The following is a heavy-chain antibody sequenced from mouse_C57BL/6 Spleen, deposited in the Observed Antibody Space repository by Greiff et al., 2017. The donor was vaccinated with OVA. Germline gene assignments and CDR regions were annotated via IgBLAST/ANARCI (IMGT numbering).Heavy chain of an antibody. CDR3: AIAAY. J-gene: IGHJ3*01. CDR1: GYTFTSYW. Sequence: QVQLQQPGTELVMPGASVKLSCKASGYTFTSYWIHWVKQRPGQGLEWIGEIDPSDTYTNYNQEFKGKSTLTVDKSSSTAYMQLSSLTSEDSAVYYCAIAAYWGQGTLVTVSA. V-gene: IGHV1-69*01. CDR2: IDPSDTYT.